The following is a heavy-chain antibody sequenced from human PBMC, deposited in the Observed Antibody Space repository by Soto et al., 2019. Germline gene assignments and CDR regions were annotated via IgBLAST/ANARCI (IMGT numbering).Heavy chain of an antibody. CDR2: ISGSGGST. CDR3: AKVVDYDSSGYPDY. D-gene: IGHD3-22*01. CDR1: GFTFSSYA. J-gene: IGHJ4*02. V-gene: IGHV3-23*01. Sequence: GGSLRLSCAASGFTFSSYAMSWVRQAPGKGLEWVSAISGSGGSTYYADSVKGRFTISRDNSKNTLYLQMNSLRAEDTAVYYCAKVVDYDSSGYPDYWGQGTLVTVSS.